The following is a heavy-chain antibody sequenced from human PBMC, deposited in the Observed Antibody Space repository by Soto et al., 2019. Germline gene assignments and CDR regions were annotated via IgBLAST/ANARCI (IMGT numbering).Heavy chain of an antibody. J-gene: IGHJ6*02. V-gene: IGHV1-69*12. CDR2: IIPIFGTA. Sequence: QVQLVQSGAEVKKPGSSVKVSCKASGGTFSSYAISWVRQAPGQGLEWMGGIIPIFGTANYAQKFQGRVTITADESTSTDYMELSSLRSEDTAVYYCARAWSDSSGWYYYGMDVWGQGTTVTVSS. CDR3: ARAWSDSSGWYYYGMDV. D-gene: IGHD6-19*01. CDR1: GGTFSSYA.